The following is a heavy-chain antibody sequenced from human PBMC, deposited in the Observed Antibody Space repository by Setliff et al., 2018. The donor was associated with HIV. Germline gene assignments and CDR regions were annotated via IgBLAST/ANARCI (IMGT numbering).Heavy chain of an antibody. J-gene: IGHJ4*02. CDR1: GYTFTSYW. Sequence: GESLKISCKGSGYTFTSYWIGWVRQMPGKGLEWMGIIYPGDSDTRYSPSFQGQVTISADKSISTAYLQWSSLKASDTAMYYCARRGPDYYDSSGLDYWGQRTLVTVSS. V-gene: IGHV5-51*01. CDR3: ARRGPDYYDSSGLDY. CDR2: IYPGDSDT. D-gene: IGHD3-22*01.